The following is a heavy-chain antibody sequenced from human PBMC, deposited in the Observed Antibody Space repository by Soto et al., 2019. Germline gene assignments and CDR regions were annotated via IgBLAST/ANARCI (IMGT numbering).Heavy chain of an antibody. V-gene: IGHV3-30*18. CDR2: ISYDGSNK. CDR1: GFTFSSYG. J-gene: IGHJ6*03. D-gene: IGHD2-21*01. Sequence: GVSLRLSCAASGFTFSSYGMHWVRQAPGKGLEWVAVISYDGSNKYYADSVKGRFTISRDNSKNTLYLQMNSLRAEDTAVYYCAKDLEALCYYYYYYMDVWGKGTTVTVSS. CDR3: AKDLEALCYYYYYYMDV.